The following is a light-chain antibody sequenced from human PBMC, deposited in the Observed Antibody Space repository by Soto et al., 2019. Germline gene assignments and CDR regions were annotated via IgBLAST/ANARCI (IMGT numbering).Light chain of an antibody. CDR2: DAS. CDR1: QSVSSY. Sequence: EIVLTQSPATLSLSPGERATLSCRASQSVSSYLAWYQQKPGQAPRLLISDASNRATGIPARFSGSGSGTAFTLTVSSLEPEDFAVYYFQQRRDWPLTFGGGTKVEI. J-gene: IGKJ4*01. V-gene: IGKV3-11*01. CDR3: QQRRDWPLT.